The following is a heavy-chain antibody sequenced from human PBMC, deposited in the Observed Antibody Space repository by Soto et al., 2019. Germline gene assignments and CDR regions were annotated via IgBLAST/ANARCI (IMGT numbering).Heavy chain of an antibody. Sequence: QVQLQESGPGLVKPSETLSLTCTVSGGSISSYYWSWIRQPPGKGLEWIGYIYYSGSTNYNPSLRSRVTPSVDTATNQCSRKLGSVTAADTAVYYCARGDPLLWFGEKVYYGMDVWGQGTTVTVSS. V-gene: IGHV4-59*01. CDR1: GGSISSYY. J-gene: IGHJ6*02. D-gene: IGHD3-10*01. CDR2: IYYSGST. CDR3: ARGDPLLWFGEKVYYGMDV.